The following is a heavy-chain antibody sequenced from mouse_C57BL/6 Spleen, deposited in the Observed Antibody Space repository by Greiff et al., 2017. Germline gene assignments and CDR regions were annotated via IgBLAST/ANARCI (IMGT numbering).Heavy chain of an antibody. Sequence: VQLQQPGAELVKPGASVKMSCKASGYTFTSYWITWVKQRPGQGLEWIGDIYPGSGSTNYNEKFKSKATLTVDTASSTAYMQLSSLTSEDSAVYYGARSGDYYGSSYDAMDYWGQGTSLTVSS. CDR1: GYTFTSYW. D-gene: IGHD1-1*01. CDR2: IYPGSGST. V-gene: IGHV1-55*01. J-gene: IGHJ4*01. CDR3: ARSGDYYGSSYDAMDY.